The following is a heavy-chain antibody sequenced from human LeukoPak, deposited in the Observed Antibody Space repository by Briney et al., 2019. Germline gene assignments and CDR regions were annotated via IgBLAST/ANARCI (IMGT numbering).Heavy chain of an antibody. V-gene: IGHV3-7*04. CDR2: IKEDGSEK. D-gene: IGHD3-22*01. CDR1: GFTFSRYC. CDR3: ARVYHFENGGYYRQFDF. J-gene: IGHJ4*02. Sequence: PGGSLRLSCAASGFTFSRYCMSWARQTPGKGLEWVAAIKEDGSEKDYVDSVKGRFTISRDNAQNSLYLQMSSLRAEDTALYYCARVYHFENGGYYRQFDFWGQG.